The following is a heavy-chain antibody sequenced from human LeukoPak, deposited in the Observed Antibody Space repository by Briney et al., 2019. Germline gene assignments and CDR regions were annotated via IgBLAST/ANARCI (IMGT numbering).Heavy chain of an antibody. D-gene: IGHD6-19*01. J-gene: IGHJ6*02. Sequence: ASVKVSCKASGYTFTSYAMHWVRQAPGQRLEWMGWINAGNGNTKYSQKFQGRVTITRDTSASTAYMELSSLRSEDTAVYYCARDSSGWYGFVAYYYGMDVWGQGTTVTVSS. CDR2: INAGNGNT. V-gene: IGHV1-3*01. CDR1: GYTFTSYA. CDR3: ARDSSGWYGFVAYYYGMDV.